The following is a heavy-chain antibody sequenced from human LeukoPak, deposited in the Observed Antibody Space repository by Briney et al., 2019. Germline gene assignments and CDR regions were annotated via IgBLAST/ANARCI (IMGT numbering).Heavy chain of an antibody. CDR1: GFTFSSYS. D-gene: IGHD6-13*01. CDR2: ISSSSSYI. V-gene: IGHV3-21*01. J-gene: IGHJ4*02. Sequence: GGSLRLSCAASGFTFSSYSMNWVRQAPGKGLEWVSSISSSSSYIYYADSVKGRFTISRDDAKNSLYLQMNSLRAEDTAVYYCARVVGIAAAGTPHWGQGTLVTVSS. CDR3: ARVVGIAAAGTPH.